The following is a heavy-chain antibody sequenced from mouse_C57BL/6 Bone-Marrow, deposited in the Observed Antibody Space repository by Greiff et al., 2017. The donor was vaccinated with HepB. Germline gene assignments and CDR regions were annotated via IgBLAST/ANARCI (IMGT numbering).Heavy chain of an antibody. CDR1: GYTFTSYW. J-gene: IGHJ1*03. V-gene: IGHV1-74*01. CDR2: LHPSDSDT. Sequence: QVQLQQSGAELVKPGASVKVSCKASGYTFTSYWMHWVKQRPGQGLEWIGRLHPSDSDTNYNQKFKGKATLTVDKSSSTAYMQLSSLTSEDSAVYYCAIGDYYGSSYGWYFDVWGTGTTVTVSS. D-gene: IGHD1-1*01. CDR3: AIGDYYGSSYGWYFDV.